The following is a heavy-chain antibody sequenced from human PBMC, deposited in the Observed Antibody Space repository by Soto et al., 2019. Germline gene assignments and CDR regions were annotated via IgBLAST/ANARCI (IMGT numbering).Heavy chain of an antibody. CDR2: ISGSGGST. D-gene: IGHD3-3*01. Sequence: EVQLLESGGGLVQPGGSLRLSCAASGFTFSSYAMSWVRQAPGKGLEWVSAISGSGGSTYYADSVKGRFTISRDNSKNTLDLQMNSLRAEDTAVYYCAKDGPSFCSGYTYWYFDLWGRGTLVTVAS. CDR1: GFTFSSYA. CDR3: AKDGPSFCSGYTYWYFDL. V-gene: IGHV3-23*01. J-gene: IGHJ2*01.